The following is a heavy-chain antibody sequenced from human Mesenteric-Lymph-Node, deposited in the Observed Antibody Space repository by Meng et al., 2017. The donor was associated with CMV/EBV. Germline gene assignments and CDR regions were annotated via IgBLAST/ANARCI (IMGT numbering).Heavy chain of an antibody. D-gene: IGHD6-13*01. J-gene: IGHJ4*02. CDR1: GYTFTSYA. CDR3: ARMAADPPIDY. V-gene: IGHV1-3*01. CDR2: INAGNGNT. Sequence: SCTASGYTFTSYAMHWVRQAPGQRLEWMGWINAGNGNTKYSQKFQGRVTITRDTSASTAYMELSSLRSEDTAVYYCARMAADPPIDYWGQGTLVTVSS.